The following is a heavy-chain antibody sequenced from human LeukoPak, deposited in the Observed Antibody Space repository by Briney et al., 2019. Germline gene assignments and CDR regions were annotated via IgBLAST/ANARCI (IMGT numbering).Heavy chain of an antibody. CDR3: AREVRGLPTDDYSFDY. J-gene: IGHJ4*02. CDR2: ISAYNGNT. CDR1: GYTFTSYG. V-gene: IGHV1-18*01. D-gene: IGHD4-11*01. Sequence: ASVKASCKASGYTFTSYGISWVRQAPGQGLEWMGWISAYNGNTNYAQKLQGRVTMTTDTSTSTAYMELRSLRSDDTAVYYCAREVRGLPTDDYSFDYWGQGTLVTVSS.